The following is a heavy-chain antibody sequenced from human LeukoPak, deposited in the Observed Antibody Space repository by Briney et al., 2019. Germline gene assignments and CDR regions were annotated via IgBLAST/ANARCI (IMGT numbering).Heavy chain of an antibody. CDR1: GFTFSNAW. Sequence: KTGGSLRLSCAASGFTFSNAWMSWVRQAPGKGLEWVGRIKSKTDGGTTDYAAPVKGRFTISRDDSKNTLYLQMNSLKTEDTAVYYCTTGEGSGHSYYYYYMDVWGKGTTVTVSS. CDR2: IKSKTDGGTT. J-gene: IGHJ6*03. V-gene: IGHV3-15*01. D-gene: IGHD3-10*01. CDR3: TTGEGSGHSYYYYYMDV.